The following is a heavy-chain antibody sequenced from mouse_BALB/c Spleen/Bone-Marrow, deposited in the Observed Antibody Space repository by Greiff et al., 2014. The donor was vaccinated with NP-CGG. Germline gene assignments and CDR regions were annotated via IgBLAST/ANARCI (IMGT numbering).Heavy chain of an antibody. D-gene: IGHD1-1*01. CDR2: INPSNGGT. V-gene: IGHV1S81*02. CDR1: GYSFTRYY. J-gene: IGHJ1*01. CDR3: TRGNYGYWYFDV. Sequence: VQLVESGPELVKPGASVKLSCKASGYSFTRYYMYWVKQRPGQGLEWIGEINPSNGGTNFNGKFKSKATLTIDKSSSTAYMQFSSLTSEDSAVDYCTRGNYGYWYFDVWGAGTTVTVSS.